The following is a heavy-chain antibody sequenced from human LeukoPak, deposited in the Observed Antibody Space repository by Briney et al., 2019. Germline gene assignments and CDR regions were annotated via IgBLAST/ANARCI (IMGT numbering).Heavy chain of an antibody. CDR1: GFTFSTYD. D-gene: IGHD4-17*01. CDR2: FGNSGTI. Sequence: GGSLRLSCAASGFTFSTYDMHWVRQAPGEGLEWVSYFGNSGTIYYADSVKGRFTISRDNAKNSLYLQMNSLRVEDAAVYYCAGYGDYPYWGRGTLVSVSS. J-gene: IGHJ4*02. V-gene: IGHV3-48*01. CDR3: AGYGDYPY.